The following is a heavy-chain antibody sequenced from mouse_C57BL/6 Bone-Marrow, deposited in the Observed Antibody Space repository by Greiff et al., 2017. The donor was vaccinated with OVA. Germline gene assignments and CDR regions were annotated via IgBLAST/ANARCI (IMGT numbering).Heavy chain of an antibody. CDR3: ARHGVMDY. CDR2: ISNGGGST. CDR1: GFTFSDYY. V-gene: IGHV5-12*01. J-gene: IGHJ4*01. Sequence: EVMLVESGGGLVQPGGSLKLSCAASGFTFSDYYMYWVRQTPEKRLEWVAYISNGGGSTYYPDTVKGRFTISRDNAKNTLYLQMSRLKSEDTAMYYCARHGVMDYWGQGTSVTVSS.